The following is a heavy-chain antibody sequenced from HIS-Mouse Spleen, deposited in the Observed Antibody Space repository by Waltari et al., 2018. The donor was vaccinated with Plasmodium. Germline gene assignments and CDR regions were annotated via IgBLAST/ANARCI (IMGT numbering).Heavy chain of an antibody. V-gene: IGHV1-18*01. Sequence: QVQLVQSGAEVKKPGASVKVSCKASGYTFTNYGISWVRQAPGQGLEVMGWISHDNGNTHFAQKLPGRVTMTTDTSTSTAYMELSSLRSDDTAVYYCARGSAGDAFDIWGQGTMVTVSS. CDR1: GYTFTNYG. CDR3: ARGSAGDAFDI. CDR2: ISHDNGNT. J-gene: IGHJ3*02. D-gene: IGHD6-19*01.